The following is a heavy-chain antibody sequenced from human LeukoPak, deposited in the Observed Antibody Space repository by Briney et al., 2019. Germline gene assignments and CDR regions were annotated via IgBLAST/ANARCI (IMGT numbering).Heavy chain of an antibody. J-gene: IGHJ4*02. D-gene: IGHD6-19*01. Sequence: SETLSLTCTVSGGSISSGGYYWSWIRQHPGKGLEWIGYIYYSGSTYYNPSLKSRVTISVDTSKNQFSLKLSSVTAADTAVYYCARENSGWIDYWGQGTLVTVSS. CDR1: GGSISSGGYY. V-gene: IGHV4-31*03. CDR2: IYYSGST. CDR3: ARENSGWIDY.